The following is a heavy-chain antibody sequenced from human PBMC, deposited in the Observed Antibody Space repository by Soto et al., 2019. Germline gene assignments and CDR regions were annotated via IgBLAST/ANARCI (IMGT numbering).Heavy chain of an antibody. Sequence: SETLSLTCTVSGGSITSSSYYWGWIRQPPGKGLEWIGNIYYSGSTYYNPSLKSRVTISVDTSKTQFSLKLSSVTAADTAVYYCASLGEQPVVFNGGHTTYYYYGMDVWGQGTTVTVSS. V-gene: IGHV4-39*01. J-gene: IGHJ6*02. D-gene: IGHD3-16*01. CDR2: IYYSGST. CDR3: ASLGEQPVVFNGGHTTYYYYGMDV. CDR1: GGSITSSSYY.